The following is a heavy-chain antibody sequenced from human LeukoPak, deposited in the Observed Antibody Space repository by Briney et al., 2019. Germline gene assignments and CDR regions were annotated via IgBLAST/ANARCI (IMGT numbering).Heavy chain of an antibody. Sequence: GGSLRLSCAASGFTFSSYAMHWVRQAPGKGLEWVSSISSSSSYIYYADSVKGRFTISRDNAKNSLYLQMNSLRAEDTAVYYCARQYGIWMEQQLVGAFDYWGQGTLVTVSS. J-gene: IGHJ4*02. D-gene: IGHD6-13*01. CDR1: GFTFSSYA. CDR2: ISSSSSYI. V-gene: IGHV3-21*01. CDR3: ARQYGIWMEQQLVGAFDY.